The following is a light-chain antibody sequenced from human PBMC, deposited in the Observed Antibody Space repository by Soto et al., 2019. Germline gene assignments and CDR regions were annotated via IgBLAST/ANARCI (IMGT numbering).Light chain of an antibody. CDR2: AAS. Sequence: DIQMTQSPSSLSASVGDRVTITCRTSQDISNYLAWYQQKPGKVPKLLIYAASTLQSGVPSRFSGGGSGTDFSLTIISLQPEDVATYYCQKYNSAPHTFGGGTKVEIQ. CDR1: QDISNY. CDR3: QKYNSAPHT. J-gene: IGKJ4*01. V-gene: IGKV1-27*01.